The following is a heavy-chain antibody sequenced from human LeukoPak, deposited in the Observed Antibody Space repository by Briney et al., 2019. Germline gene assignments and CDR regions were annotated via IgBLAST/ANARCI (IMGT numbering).Heavy chain of an antibody. Sequence: ASVKVSCKASGYTFTSYGISWVRQAPGQGLEWMGWISAYNGNTNYAQKLQGRVTMTTDTSTSTAYMELRSLRSDDTAMYYCARAPSVAGTTGYWGQGTLVTVSS. D-gene: IGHD6-19*01. CDR2: ISAYNGNT. V-gene: IGHV1-18*01. CDR1: GYTFTSYG. CDR3: ARAPSVAGTTGY. J-gene: IGHJ4*02.